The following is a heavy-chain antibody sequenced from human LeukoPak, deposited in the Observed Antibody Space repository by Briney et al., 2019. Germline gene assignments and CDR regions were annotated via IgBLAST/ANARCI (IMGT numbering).Heavy chain of an antibody. CDR1: GFIFGDYS. V-gene: IGHV3-21*04. D-gene: IGHD3-10*01. Sequence: GGSLRLSCVASGFIFGDYSVTWVRQAPGKGLEWVSSISSNSTNIYYADSVKGRFTISRDNARNTLYLQMNSLRAEDTAVYYCAKAHYGSGSYYLGYFDYWGQGTLVTVSS. J-gene: IGHJ4*02. CDR2: ISSNSTNI. CDR3: AKAHYGSGSYYLGYFDY.